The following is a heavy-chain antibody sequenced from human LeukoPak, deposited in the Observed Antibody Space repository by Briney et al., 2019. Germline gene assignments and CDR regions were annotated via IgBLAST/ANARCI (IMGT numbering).Heavy chain of an antibody. Sequence: GGSLRLSCEAFGFTFSSYGMTWVRQAPGKGLEWVSGVSGSGGNTKHADSVKGRFTISRDNSKNTLYLQMNSLRVEDTAVYYCAKIGRKYDFWTGFYEEEVDYMDVWGKGTTVTVSS. CDR1: GFTFSSYG. J-gene: IGHJ6*03. CDR3: AKIGRKYDFWTGFYEEEVDYMDV. D-gene: IGHD3-3*01. CDR2: VSGSGGNT. V-gene: IGHV3-23*01.